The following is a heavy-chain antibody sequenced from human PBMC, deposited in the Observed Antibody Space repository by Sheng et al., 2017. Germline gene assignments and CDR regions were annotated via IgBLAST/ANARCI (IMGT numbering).Heavy chain of an antibody. Sequence: QVQLVQSGAEVKKPGASVKVSCKASGYTFKGYYIHWVRQAPRQGLEWMGWINPNNGATKYAQKFQGRVTMTRDTSISTAYIELSRLTSDDTAIYYCARDDYYYYDTSGSVGWFRPWGQGALVTVSS. D-gene: IGHD3-22*01. CDR2: INPNNGAT. CDR3: ARDDYYYYDTSGSVGWFRP. CDR1: GYTFKGYY. J-gene: IGHJ5*02. V-gene: IGHV1-2*02.